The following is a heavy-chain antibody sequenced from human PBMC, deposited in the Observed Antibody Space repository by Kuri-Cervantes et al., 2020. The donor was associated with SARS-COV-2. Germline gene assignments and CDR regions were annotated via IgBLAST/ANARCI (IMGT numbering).Heavy chain of an antibody. CDR3: VKDYYGSGINWIFDS. Sequence: GGSLRLSCAASGFTFSSYAMSWVRQAPGKGLEWVSAISGSGGSTYYADSVKGRFTISRDNSKNTLYLQMDSLRADDTAVYYCVKDYYGSGINWIFDSWGQGALVTVSS. CDR2: ISGSGGST. V-gene: IGHV3-23*01. D-gene: IGHD3-10*01. CDR1: GFTFSSYA. J-gene: IGHJ4*02.